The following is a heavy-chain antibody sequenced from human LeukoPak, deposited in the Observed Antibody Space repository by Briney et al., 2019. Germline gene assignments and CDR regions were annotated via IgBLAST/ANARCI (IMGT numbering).Heavy chain of an antibody. CDR1: GGFLSSYY. CDR3: ASTIDSSSWPRFDY. Sequence: SETLSLTCTVSGGFLSSYYWSWIRQPPGKGLEWIGYIYYSGSTNYNPSLKSRVTISVDTSKNQFSLKLSSVTAADTAVYYCASTIDSSSWPRFDYWGQGTLVTVSS. V-gene: IGHV4-59*01. CDR2: IYYSGST. D-gene: IGHD6-13*01. J-gene: IGHJ4*02.